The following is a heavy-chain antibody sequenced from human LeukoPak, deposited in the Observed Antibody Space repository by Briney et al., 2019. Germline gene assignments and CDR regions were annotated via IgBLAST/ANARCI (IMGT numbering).Heavy chain of an antibody. Sequence: PSETLSLTCTVSGGSISSGDYYWSWIRQPPGKGLEWIGYIYYSGSTYYNPSLKSRVTISVDTSKNQFSLKLSSVTAADTAWYYCASGEAYYYVMDVWSQGTTVTVSS. CDR3: ASGEAYYYVMDV. CDR2: IYYSGST. V-gene: IGHV4-30-4*01. CDR1: GGSISSGDYY. J-gene: IGHJ6*02.